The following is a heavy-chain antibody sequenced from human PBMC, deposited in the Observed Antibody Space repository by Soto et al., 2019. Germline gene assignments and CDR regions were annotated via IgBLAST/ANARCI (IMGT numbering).Heavy chain of an antibody. J-gene: IGHJ6*02. Sequence: GGSVKVSCKASGYTFTSYGVSWVRQPPGQGVEWMGWISAYNGSTNYAQKLQGRVTMTTDTSTSTAYMELRSLRSDDTAVYYCARDRISYGDYGLRYYYGMDVWGQGTTVTVSS. D-gene: IGHD4-17*01. CDR2: ISAYNGST. CDR1: GYTFTSYG. CDR3: ARDRISYGDYGLRYYYGMDV. V-gene: IGHV1-18*01.